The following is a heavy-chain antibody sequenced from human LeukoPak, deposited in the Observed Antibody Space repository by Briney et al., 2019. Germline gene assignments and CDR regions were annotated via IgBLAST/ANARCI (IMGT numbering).Heavy chain of an antibody. CDR3: ARGGHSSSSLHFLFGY. D-gene: IGHD6-6*01. CDR1: GYTFTSYY. V-gene: IGHV1-46*01. Sequence: ASVKVSCKASGYTFTSYYMHWVRQAPGLGLEWMGIINPSAGSTNYAQKFQGRVTMTRDTSTSTVYMELSSLRSEDTAVYYCARGGHSSSSLHFLFGYWGQGTLVTVSS. CDR2: INPSAGST. J-gene: IGHJ4*02.